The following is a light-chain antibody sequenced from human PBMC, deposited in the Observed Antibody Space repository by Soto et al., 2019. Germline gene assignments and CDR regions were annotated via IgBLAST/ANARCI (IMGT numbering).Light chain of an antibody. Sequence: SVLTQSPDTLSLSPGESATLSCRASQSISSNLLAWYQQKPGQAPRLLIHGASARASGIPDMFSGSGSGTEFTLTISRLEPEDYAVYYCQQYGSSPPRYTFGQGTKVEIK. CDR2: GAS. V-gene: IGKV3-20*01. J-gene: IGKJ2*01. CDR1: QSISSNL. CDR3: QQYGSSPPRYT.